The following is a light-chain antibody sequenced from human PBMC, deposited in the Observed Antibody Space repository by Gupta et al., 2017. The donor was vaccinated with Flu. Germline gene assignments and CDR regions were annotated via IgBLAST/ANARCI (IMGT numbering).Light chain of an antibody. J-gene: IGKJ2*01. CDR2: GAS. Sequence: EIVLTQSPDILSLSPGARATLSCRASQNLISDLAWYQQKPGKHSRLVTYGASNGATGVPARFSGRGSWTDFTLTISSLEPEDFAVYHCQQRIEWPDTFGQGTKLEIK. V-gene: IGKV3-11*01. CDR1: QNLISD. CDR3: QQRIEWPDT.